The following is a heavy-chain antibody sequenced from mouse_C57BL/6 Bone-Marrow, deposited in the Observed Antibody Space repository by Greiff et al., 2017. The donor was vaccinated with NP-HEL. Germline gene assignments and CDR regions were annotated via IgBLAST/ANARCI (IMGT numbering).Heavy chain of an antibody. V-gene: IGHV1-52*01. Sequence: VQLQQPGAELVRPGSSVKLSCKASGYTFTSYWMHWVKQRPIQGLEWIGNIDPSDSETHYNQKFKDKATLTVDKSSSTAYMQLSSLTSEDSAVYYCARSTYSNYGFDYWGQGTTLTVSS. CDR1: GYTFTSYW. J-gene: IGHJ2*01. CDR2: IDPSDSET. CDR3: ARSTYSNYGFDY. D-gene: IGHD2-5*01.